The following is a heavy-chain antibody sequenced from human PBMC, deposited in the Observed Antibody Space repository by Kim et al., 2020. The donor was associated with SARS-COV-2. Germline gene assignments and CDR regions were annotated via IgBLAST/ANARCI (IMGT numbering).Heavy chain of an antibody. CDR1: GGSFSGYY. Sequence: SETLSLTCAVYGGSFSGYYWRWIRQPPGKGLEWIGEINHSGSTNYNPSFKSRVTISVDTSKNQFSLKLSSVTAADTAVNYCARGFPSSSFYYYYYYGMDVWGQGTTVTVSS. CDR2: INHSGST. D-gene: IGHD6-13*01. CDR3: ARGFPSSSFYYYYYYGMDV. V-gene: IGHV4-34*01. J-gene: IGHJ6*02.